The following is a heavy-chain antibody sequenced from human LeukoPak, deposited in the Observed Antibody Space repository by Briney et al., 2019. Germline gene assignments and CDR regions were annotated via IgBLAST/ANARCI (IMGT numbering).Heavy chain of an antibody. D-gene: IGHD4-11*01. J-gene: IGHJ6*02. CDR1: GFTFSSYG. CDR3: ARGLQGLYYYGMDV. V-gene: IGHV3-7*01. Sequence: GGSLRLSCAASGFTFSSYGMSWVRQAPGKGLEWVANIKQDGSEKYYVDSVKGRFTISRDNAKNSLYLQMNSLRAEDTAVYYCARGLQGLYYYGMDVWGQGTTATVSS. CDR2: IKQDGSEK.